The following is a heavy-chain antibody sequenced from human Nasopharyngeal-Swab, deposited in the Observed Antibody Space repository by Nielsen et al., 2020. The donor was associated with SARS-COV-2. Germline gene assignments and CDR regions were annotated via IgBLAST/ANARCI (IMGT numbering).Heavy chain of an antibody. CDR2: IRSRSNGGTT. Sequence: GGSLRLSCAVSGITFSDAWMTWVRQAPGKGLEWIGRIRSRSNGGTTDYGAPLEGRFSISRDDSENTVYLQMNDLKTEDTAIYYCARLGSFDQWGQGTLVIVS. V-gene: IGHV3-15*01. CDR3: ARLGSFDQ. CDR1: GITFSDAW. J-gene: IGHJ4*02.